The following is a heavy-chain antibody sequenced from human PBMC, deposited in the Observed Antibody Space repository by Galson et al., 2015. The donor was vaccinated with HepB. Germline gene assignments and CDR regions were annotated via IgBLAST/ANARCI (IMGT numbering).Heavy chain of an antibody. Sequence: SLRLSCAASGFTFRSYGMHWVRQGPGKGLEWVAVISYDGSNKYYADSVKGRFTISRDNSKNTLYLQMNSLRAEDTAVYYCARGPRALAYCGGDCYSSVDYWGQGTLVTVSS. J-gene: IGHJ4*02. CDR2: ISYDGSNK. V-gene: IGHV3-30*03. CDR3: ARGPRALAYCGGDCYSSVDY. CDR1: GFTFRSYG. D-gene: IGHD2-21*01.